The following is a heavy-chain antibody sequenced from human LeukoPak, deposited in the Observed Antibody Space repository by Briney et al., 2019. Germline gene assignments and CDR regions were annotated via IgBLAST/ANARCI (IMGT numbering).Heavy chain of an antibody. CDR1: GGSMNSYY. CDR3: ARHVWLQPFDY. D-gene: IGHD3-9*01. J-gene: IGHJ4*02. CDR2: IYYSGST. V-gene: IGHV4-59*08. Sequence: SETLSLTCSVSGGSMNSYYWSWIRQSPGKGLEWIGYIYYSGSTNYNPSLKSRVTISVDTSKNQFSLKLSSVTAADTAVHYCARHVWLQPFDYWGQGTVVPVSS.